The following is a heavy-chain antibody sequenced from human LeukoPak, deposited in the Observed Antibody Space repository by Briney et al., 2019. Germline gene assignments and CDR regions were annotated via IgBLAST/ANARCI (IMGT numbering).Heavy chain of an antibody. D-gene: IGHD3-10*01. CDR1: GYSISSGYY. CDR3: ARMGTMVRGVINN. Sequence: SEKLSLTCTVSGYSISSGYYWDWIRQPPGKGLEWIGSIYHSGSTYYNPSLKSRVTISVDTSKNQFSLKLSSVTAADTAVYYCARMGTMVRGVINNWGQGTLVTVSS. J-gene: IGHJ4*02. CDR2: IYHSGST. V-gene: IGHV4-38-2*02.